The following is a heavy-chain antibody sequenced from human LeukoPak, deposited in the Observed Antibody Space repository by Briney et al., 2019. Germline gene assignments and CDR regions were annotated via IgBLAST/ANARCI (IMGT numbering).Heavy chain of an antibody. CDR2: INHSGST. D-gene: IGHD3-16*02. Sequence: MPSETLSLTCAVYGGSFSGYYWSWIRQPPGKGLEWSGEINHSGSTNDNPSLKSRVTISVDTSKNQFSLKLSSVTAADTAVYYCARVLPTSGELSPYFDYWGQGTLVTVSS. J-gene: IGHJ4*02. CDR1: GGSFSGYY. CDR3: ARVLPTSGELSPYFDY. V-gene: IGHV4-34*01.